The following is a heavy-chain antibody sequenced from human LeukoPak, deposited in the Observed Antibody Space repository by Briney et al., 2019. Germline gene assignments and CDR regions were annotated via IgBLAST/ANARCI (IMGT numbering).Heavy chain of an antibody. CDR3: ARDLLRFLEWLIPRHYYYMDV. CDR2: ISAYNGNT. V-gene: IGHV1-18*01. D-gene: IGHD3-3*01. J-gene: IGHJ6*03. Sequence: ASVKVSCKASGYTFTSYGISWVRQAPGQGLEWMGWISAYNGNTNYAQKLQGRVTMTTDTSTSTAYMELRSLRSDDTAAYYCARDLLRFLEWLIPRHYYYMDVWGKGTTVTVSS. CDR1: GYTFTSYG.